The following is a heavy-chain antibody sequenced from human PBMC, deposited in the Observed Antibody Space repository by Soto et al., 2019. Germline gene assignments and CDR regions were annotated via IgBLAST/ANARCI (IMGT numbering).Heavy chain of an antibody. CDR3: AVASGGNSITIVGVVIPRYYYGMDV. Sequence: QVQLVQSGAEVKKPGASVKVSCKASGYTFTSYGISWVRQAPGQGLEWMGWISAYNGNTNYAQKLQGRVTMTTDTSTSTADMELRSLRSDDTAVYYCAVASGGNSITIVGVVIPRYYYGMDVWGQGTTVTVSS. CDR2: ISAYNGNT. V-gene: IGHV1-18*04. D-gene: IGHD3-3*01. CDR1: GYTFTSYG. J-gene: IGHJ6*02.